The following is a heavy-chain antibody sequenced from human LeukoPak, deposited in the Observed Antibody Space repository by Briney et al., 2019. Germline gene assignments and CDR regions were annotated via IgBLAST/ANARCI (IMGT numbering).Heavy chain of an antibody. J-gene: IGHJ3*02. V-gene: IGHV3-72*01. D-gene: IGHD3-16*01. CDR1: GFPFSDYI. CDR2: IRRRSNRYTT. CDR3: TRDGGEGGNSAFDI. Sequence: GGSLRLSCAASGFPFSDYILDWVRQAPGKGLEWVGRIRRRSNRYTTEYAGSVKGRFIVSRDDSKNSLYLQMNNLRTEDTAVYHCTRDGGEGGNSAFDIWGQGTAVTVSS.